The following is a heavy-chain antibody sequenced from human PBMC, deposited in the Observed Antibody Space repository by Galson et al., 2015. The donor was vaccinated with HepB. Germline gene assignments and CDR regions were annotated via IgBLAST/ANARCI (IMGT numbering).Heavy chain of an antibody. V-gene: IGHV3-23*01. D-gene: IGHD3-16*01. Sequence: SLRLSCAASGFTFSTYAMSWVRQAPGKGLEWVSAISGSGGATYYADSVKGRFTISRDNSKNTLYLQMNSLRAEDTAVYYCARAVGYYYYGMDVWGQGTRSPSP. CDR1: GFTFSTYA. J-gene: IGHJ6*02. CDR2: ISGSGGAT. CDR3: ARAVGYYYYGMDV.